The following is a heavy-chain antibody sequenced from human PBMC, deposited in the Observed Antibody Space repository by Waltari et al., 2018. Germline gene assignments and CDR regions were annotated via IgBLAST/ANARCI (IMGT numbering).Heavy chain of an antibody. V-gene: IGHV4-39*07. Sequence: QLQLQESGPGLVKPSETLSLTCTVSGGSISSSSYYWGWLRQHPGKGLEWIGSIYYSGSTYYNPSLKSRVTISVDTSKNQFSLKLSSVTAADTAVYYCARDVIAAAATHYYYYYGMDVWGQGTTVTVSS. D-gene: IGHD6-13*01. CDR2: IYYSGST. CDR1: GGSISSSSYY. J-gene: IGHJ6*02. CDR3: ARDVIAAAATHYYYYYGMDV.